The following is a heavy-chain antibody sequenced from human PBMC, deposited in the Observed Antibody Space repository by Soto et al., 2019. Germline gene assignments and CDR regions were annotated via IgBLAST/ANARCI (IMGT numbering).Heavy chain of an antibody. CDR1: GFTFGSYG. V-gene: IGHV3-30*18. CDR2: ISYDGSNK. D-gene: IGHD3-3*01. Sequence: QVQLVESGGGVVQPGRSLRLSCAASGFTFGSYGMHWVRQAPGKGLEWVAVISYDGSNKYYADSVKGRFTISRDNSKNTLYLQMNSLRAEDTAVYYCAKTADTFWSYFDYWGQGTLVTVSS. CDR3: AKTADTFWSYFDY. J-gene: IGHJ4*02.